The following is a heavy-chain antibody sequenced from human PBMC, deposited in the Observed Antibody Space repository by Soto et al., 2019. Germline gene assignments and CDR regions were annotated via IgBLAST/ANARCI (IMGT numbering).Heavy chain of an antibody. J-gene: IGHJ6*02. V-gene: IGHV3-74*01. Sequence: GGSLRLSCAASGFTFSSYWMHWVRQAPGKGLVWVSRINSDGSSTSYADSVKGRFTISRDNAKNTLYLQMNSLRAEDTAVYYCARSRPSVVVTAIRNYYYGMDVWGQGTTVTVSS. CDR2: INSDGSST. CDR1: GFTFSSYW. D-gene: IGHD2-21*02. CDR3: ARSRPSVVVTAIRNYYYGMDV.